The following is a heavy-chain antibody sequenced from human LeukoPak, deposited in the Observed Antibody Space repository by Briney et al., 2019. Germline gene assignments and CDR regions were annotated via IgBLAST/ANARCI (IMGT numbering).Heavy chain of an antibody. CDR2: ISCRSSHV. CDR1: GFSFSDYD. Sequence: GGSLRLSCSASGFSFSDYDMNWFRQAPGKGLEWISSISCRSSHVYYGDSVKGRFSISRDNAMNSVFLQMNSLGVDDTAVYYCGRAFPPLRTASAGDLWGQGTLVTASS. V-gene: IGHV3-21*01. D-gene: IGHD3-16*01. CDR3: GRAFPPLRTASAGDL. J-gene: IGHJ4*02.